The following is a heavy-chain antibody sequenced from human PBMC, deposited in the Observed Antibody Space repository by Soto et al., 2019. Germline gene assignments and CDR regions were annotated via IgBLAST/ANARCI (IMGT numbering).Heavy chain of an antibody. D-gene: IGHD3-16*01. CDR1: GFTFSGQW. J-gene: IGHJ4*02. CDR2: IKQDGSEK. CDR3: AAETWGTVVY. V-gene: IGHV3-7*05. Sequence: EVQLVESGGALAQPGGSLRLSCAASGFTFSGQWMSWVRRAPGKGLEWVAKIKQDGSEKYYVESVERRFTISRHNAKNSMFLQMNNLRAGATAVYHCAAETWGTVVYWGQGTLVTVPS.